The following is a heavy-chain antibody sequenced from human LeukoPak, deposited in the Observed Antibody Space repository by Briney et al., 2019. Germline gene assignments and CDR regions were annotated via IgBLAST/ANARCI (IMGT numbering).Heavy chain of an antibody. V-gene: IGHV3-21*03. CDR1: GFTFSSYW. Sequence: GGSLRLSCAASGFTFSSYWMSWVRQAPGKGLEWVSSISSSSSYIYYADSVKGRFTISRDNAKNSLYLQMNSLRAEDTAVYYCTRRYNYDSSGYYYVRDAFDIWGQGTMVTVSS. CDR2: ISSSSSYI. D-gene: IGHD3-22*01. CDR3: TRRYNYDSSGYYYVRDAFDI. J-gene: IGHJ3*02.